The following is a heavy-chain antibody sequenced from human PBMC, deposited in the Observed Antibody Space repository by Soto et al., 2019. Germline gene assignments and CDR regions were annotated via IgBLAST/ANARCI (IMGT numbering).Heavy chain of an antibody. J-gene: IGHJ4*02. CDR3: AREIVVARGASYFDY. CDR1: GFTFSSYA. D-gene: IGHD2-2*01. Sequence: GGSLRLSCAASGFTFSSYAMSWVRQAPGKGLEWVCNIRQDGGEKNYVDSVKGRFTISRDNAKNSLYLQMNSLRAEDTAVYYCAREIVVARGASYFDYWGPGTLVTVSS. CDR2: IRQDGGEK. V-gene: IGHV3-7*01.